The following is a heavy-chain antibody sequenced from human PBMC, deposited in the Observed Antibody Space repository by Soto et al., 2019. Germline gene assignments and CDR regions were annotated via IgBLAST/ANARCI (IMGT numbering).Heavy chain of an antibody. V-gene: IGHV1-2*04. CDR1: GYTFTGYY. Sequence: QVQLVQSGAEVKKPGASVTVSCKASGYTFTGYYIYWLRQAPGQGLEWMGRINSNTGDTKYAQKFQGWVILTRDKSINTVYMELPGIKSYVTAVYYCARALGGAEYHRFWCQVTMVDVSA. J-gene: IGHJ1*01. CDR2: INSNTGDT. D-gene: IGHD1-26*01. CDR3: ARALGGAEYHRF.